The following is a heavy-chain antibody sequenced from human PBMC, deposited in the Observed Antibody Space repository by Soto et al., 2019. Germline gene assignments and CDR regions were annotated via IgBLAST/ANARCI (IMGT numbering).Heavy chain of an antibody. CDR2: ISGSGGST. CDR3: AKSGLGSSGWVTFGYYFDY. CDR1: GFTFSSYA. D-gene: IGHD6-19*01. Sequence: EVQLLESGGGLVQPGGSLRLSWAASGFTFSSYAMSWVRQAPGKGREWVSAISGSGGSTYYADSVKGRFTISRDNSKNTLYLQMNSLRAEDTAVYYCAKSGLGSSGWVTFGYYFDYWGQGTLVTVSS. V-gene: IGHV3-23*01. J-gene: IGHJ4*02.